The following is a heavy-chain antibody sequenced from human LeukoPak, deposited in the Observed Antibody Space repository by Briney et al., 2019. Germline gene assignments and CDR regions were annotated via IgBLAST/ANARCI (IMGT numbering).Heavy chain of an antibody. V-gene: IGHV1-69*13. J-gene: IGHJ5*02. CDR2: IIPIFGTA. CDR3: ARDLGDSSGYYHWFDP. CDR1: GGTFSSYA. D-gene: IGHD3-22*01. Sequence: SVKVSCKASGGTFSSYAISWVRQAPGQGLGWMGGIIPIFGTANYAQKFQGRVTITADESTSTAYMELSSLRSEDTAVYYCARDLGDSSGYYHWFDPWGQGTLVTVSS.